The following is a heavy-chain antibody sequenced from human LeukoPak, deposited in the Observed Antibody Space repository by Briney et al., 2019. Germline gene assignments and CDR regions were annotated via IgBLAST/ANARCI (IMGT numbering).Heavy chain of an antibody. V-gene: IGHV4-4*07. CDR1: GGSISSYY. CDR2: IYTSGST. CDR3: ARGMVAARRFNYMDV. J-gene: IGHJ6*03. D-gene: IGHD2-15*01. Sequence: SETLSLTCTVSGGSISSYYWSWIRQPAGKGLEWIGRIYTSGSTNYNPSLKSRVTMSVDTSKNQFSLKLSSVTAADTAVYYCARGMVAARRFNYMDVWGKGTTVTVSS.